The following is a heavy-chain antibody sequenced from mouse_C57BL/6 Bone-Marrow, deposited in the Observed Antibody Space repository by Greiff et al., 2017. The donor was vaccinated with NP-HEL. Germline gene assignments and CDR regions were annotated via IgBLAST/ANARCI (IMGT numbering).Heavy chain of an antibody. Sequence: QVQLQQPGAELVKPGASVKLSCKASGYTFTSYWMHWVKQRPGQGLEWIGMIHPTSGSTNYNEKFKSKATLTVDKSSSTAYMQLSSLTSEDSAVYYCAMGAYYGNSPLDYWGQGTTLTVSS. V-gene: IGHV1-64*01. J-gene: IGHJ2*01. CDR3: AMGAYYGNSPLDY. CDR2: IHPTSGST. D-gene: IGHD2-1*01. CDR1: GYTFTSYW.